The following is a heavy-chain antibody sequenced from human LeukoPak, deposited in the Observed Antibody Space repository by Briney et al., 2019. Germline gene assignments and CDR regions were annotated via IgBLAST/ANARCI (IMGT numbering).Heavy chain of an antibody. D-gene: IGHD3-3*01. Sequence: SETLSLTCAVYGGSFSGYYWSWIRQPPGKGLEWIGEINHSGSTNYNPSLKSRVTISVDTSKNQFSLKLSSVTAADTAVYYCARGRNRFFFPTTHPYYFDYWGQGTLVTVSS. CDR1: GGSFSGYY. J-gene: IGHJ4*02. V-gene: IGHV4-34*01. CDR2: INHSGST. CDR3: ARGRNRFFFPTTHPYYFDY.